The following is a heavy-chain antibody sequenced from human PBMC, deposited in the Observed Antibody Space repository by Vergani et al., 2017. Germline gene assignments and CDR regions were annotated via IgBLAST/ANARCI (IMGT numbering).Heavy chain of an antibody. CDR1: GFTFSSYS. Sequence: EVQLVESGGGLVQPGGSLRLSCAASGFTFSSYSMNWVRQAPGKGLEWVSSISSSSSYIYYADSVKGRFTISRDNAKNSLYLQMNSLRAEDTAVYYCAGAEYSSSSYIFDCGGEGMLVIVSS. V-gene: IGHV3-21*01. CDR3: AGAEYSSSSYIFDC. CDR2: ISSSSSYI. D-gene: IGHD6-13*01. J-gene: IGHJ4*02.